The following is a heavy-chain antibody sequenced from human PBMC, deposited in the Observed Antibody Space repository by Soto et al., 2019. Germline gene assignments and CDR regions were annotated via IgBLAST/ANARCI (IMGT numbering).Heavy chain of an antibody. V-gene: IGHV4-61*01. CDR2: ISNSGST. CDR1: GGSVSSGNYY. CDR3: ARAYYYGSGRGRSMDV. Sequence: QVQLQESGPGLVKPSETLSLTCTVSGGSVSSGNYYWSWIRQPPGKGLEWIGYISNSGSTNSNPSHTSRVTISVDTSKNQFSLRLSSVTAADTAVYYCARAYYYGSGRGRSMDVWGQGTTVTVSS. D-gene: IGHD3-10*01. J-gene: IGHJ6*02.